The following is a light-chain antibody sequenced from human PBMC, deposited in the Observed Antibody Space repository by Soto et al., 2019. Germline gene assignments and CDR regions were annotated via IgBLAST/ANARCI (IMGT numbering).Light chain of an antibody. CDR1: ESIANN. CDR2: SAS. V-gene: IGKV3D-15*01. CDR3: HQYNEWPRGT. J-gene: IGKJ1*01. Sequence: DILMTQSPATVSVSLGDSVSLSCRANESIANNLAWYQQKPGQPPRLLIYSASTRAPGIPARVSGGGSGTQFSLTISSLQSEDFALYYCHQYNEWPRGTFGRGTKVEV.